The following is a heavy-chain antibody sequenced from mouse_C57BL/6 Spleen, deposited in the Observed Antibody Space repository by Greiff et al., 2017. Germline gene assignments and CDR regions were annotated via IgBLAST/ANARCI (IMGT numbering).Heavy chain of an antibody. CDR3: ARPDSSGWKGFDY. J-gene: IGHJ2*01. V-gene: IGHV1-64*01. CDR1: GYTFTSYW. D-gene: IGHD3-2*02. Sequence: QVQLQQSGAELVKPGASVKLSCKASGYTFTSYWMHWVKQRPGQGLEWIGMIHPNSGSTNYNEKFKSKATLTVDKSSSTAYMQLSSLTSEDSAVYDCARPDSSGWKGFDYWGQGTTLTVSS. CDR2: IHPNSGST.